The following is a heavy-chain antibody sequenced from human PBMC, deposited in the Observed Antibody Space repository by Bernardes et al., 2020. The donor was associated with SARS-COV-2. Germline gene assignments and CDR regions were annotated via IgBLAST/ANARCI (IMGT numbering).Heavy chain of an antibody. CDR3: AKDPYYRNYYYYYGMDV. Sequence: GGSLRLSCAASGFTFSSYGMHWVRQAPGKGLEWVAVISYDGSNKYYADSVKGRFTISRDNSKNTLYLQMNSLRAEDTAVYYCAKDPYYRNYYYYYGMDVWGQGTTVTVSS. CDR1: GFTFSSYG. CDR2: ISYDGSNK. D-gene: IGHD4-4*01. V-gene: IGHV3-30*18. J-gene: IGHJ6*02.